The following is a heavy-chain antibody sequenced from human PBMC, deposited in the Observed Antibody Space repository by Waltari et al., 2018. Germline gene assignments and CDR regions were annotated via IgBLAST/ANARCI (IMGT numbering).Heavy chain of an antibody. CDR3: AGALAAAGTMNAFDI. Sequence: EVQLVESGGGVVRPGGSLRLSCAASGFPFDDYGMSWVRQAPGKGLEWVSGINWKGGSKVDADSVKVRFTISRDNARNSLYLQMNSLGAEDTALYYCAGALAAAGTMNAFDIWGQGTMVTVSS. J-gene: IGHJ3*02. CDR2: INWKGGSK. D-gene: IGHD6-13*01. CDR1: GFPFDDYG. V-gene: IGHV3-20*04.